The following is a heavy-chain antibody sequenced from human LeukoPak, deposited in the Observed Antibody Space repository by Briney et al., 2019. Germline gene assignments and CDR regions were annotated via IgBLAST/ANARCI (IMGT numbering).Heavy chain of an antibody. CDR2: IIPILGIA. J-gene: IGHJ5*02. Sequence: ASVKVSCKASGGTFSSYAISWVRQAPGQGLEWMGRIIPILGIANYAQKFQGRVTITADKFTSTAYMELSSLRSEDTAVYYCARVGGYSYGYVWFDPWGQGTLVTVSS. V-gene: IGHV1-69*04. D-gene: IGHD5-18*01. CDR1: GGTFSSYA. CDR3: ARVGGYSYGYVWFDP.